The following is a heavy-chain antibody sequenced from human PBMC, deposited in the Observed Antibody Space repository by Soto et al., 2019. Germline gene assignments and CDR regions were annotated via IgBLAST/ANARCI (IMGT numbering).Heavy chain of an antibody. CDR1: GGSFSGYY. D-gene: IGHD2-15*01. CDR3: AREPQVAARHNWFDP. Sequence: SSETLSLTCAVYGGSFSGYYWSWIRQPPGKGLEWIGEINHSGSTNYNPSLKSRVTISVDTSKNQFSLKLSSVTAADTAVYYCAREPQVAARHNWFDPWGQGTLVTVSS. V-gene: IGHV4-34*01. J-gene: IGHJ5*02. CDR2: INHSGST.